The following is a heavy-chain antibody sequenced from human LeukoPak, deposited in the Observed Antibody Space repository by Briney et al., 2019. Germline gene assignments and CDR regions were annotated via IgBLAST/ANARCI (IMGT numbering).Heavy chain of an antibody. V-gene: IGHV4-59*01. J-gene: IGHJ5*02. CDR3: ARADGYTPHWFDP. CDR2: IYYSGST. CDR1: GGSISSYY. D-gene: IGHD5-24*01. Sequence: PSETLSLTCTVSGGSISSYYWSWIRQPPGKGLEWIGYIYYSGSTNYNPSLKSRVTISVDTSKNQFSLKLSSVTAADTAVYYCARADGYTPHWFDPWGQGTLVTVSS.